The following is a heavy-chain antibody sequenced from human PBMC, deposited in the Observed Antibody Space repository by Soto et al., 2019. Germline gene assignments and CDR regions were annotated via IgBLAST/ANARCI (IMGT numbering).Heavy chain of an antibody. CDR2: ISSSSSYT. J-gene: IGHJ4*02. CDR3: ARGITMVRGVITALDY. Sequence: QVQLVESGGGLVKPGGSLRLSCAASGFTFSDYYMSWIRQAPGKGLEWVSYISSSSSYTNYADYVKGRFTISRDNAKNSLYLQMNSLRAEDTAVYYCARGITMVRGVITALDYWGQGTLVTVSS. CDR1: GFTFSDYY. D-gene: IGHD3-10*01. V-gene: IGHV3-11*05.